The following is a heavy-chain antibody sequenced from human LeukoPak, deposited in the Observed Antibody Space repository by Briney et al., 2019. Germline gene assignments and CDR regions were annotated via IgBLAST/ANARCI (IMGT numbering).Heavy chain of an antibody. CDR1: GFTFSGRW. CDR3: TRDNPFGAF. J-gene: IGHJ4*02. V-gene: IGHV3-7*03. CDR2: INQDGTDK. D-gene: IGHD3-16*01. Sequence: PGGSLRLSCAASGFTFSGRWMSWLRQAPGKGLEWVANINQDGTDKYYVDSVKGRFTISRDYAKNSVFLQMNNLRVDDTAVYYCTRDNPFGAFWGQGTLVTVSS.